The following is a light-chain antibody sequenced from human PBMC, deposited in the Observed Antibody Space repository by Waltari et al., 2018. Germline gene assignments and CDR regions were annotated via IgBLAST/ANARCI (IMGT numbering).Light chain of an antibody. CDR2: DLN. V-gene: IGLV2-11*01. J-gene: IGLJ3*02. Sequence: QSALTQPPSVSGSPGQSVTISCIGTDSDIGDTNYVSWYQQHPGKAPQRLVSDLNSRPSGVPDRFSASKSGNTASLTISGLQFEDESDYVCCSYAGHFTWVFGGGTKLTVL. CDR3: CSYAGHFTWV. CDR1: DSDIGDTNY.